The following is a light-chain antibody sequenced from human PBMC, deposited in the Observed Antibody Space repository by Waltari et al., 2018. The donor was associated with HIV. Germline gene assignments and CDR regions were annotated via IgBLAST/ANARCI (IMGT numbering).Light chain of an antibody. V-gene: IGLV3-25*03. CDR2: KDS. CDR1: VLPKQY. J-gene: IGLJ7*01. CDR3: QSADSSGTYAV. Sequence: SYELTQPPSVSVSPGQTARITCSGDVLPKQYAYWYQQKPGQAPVVVISKDSASPSGLPERFSRSSSRTTVTLTISGVQAEDEADYYCQSADSSGTYAVFGGGTQLTVL.